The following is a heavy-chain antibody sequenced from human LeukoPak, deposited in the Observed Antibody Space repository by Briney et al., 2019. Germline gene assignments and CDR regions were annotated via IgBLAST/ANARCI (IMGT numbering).Heavy chain of an antibody. CDR1: GFTFTSYG. Sequence: GGSLRLSCAASGFTFTSYGMTWVRQAPGKGLEWVSSISHSSSYIYYADSVKGRFTISRDNAKNSLYLQMNSLRAEDTAVYYCARGGTAAAGTYFQHWGQGTLVTVSS. D-gene: IGHD6-13*01. V-gene: IGHV3-21*01. CDR3: ARGGTAAAGTYFQH. CDR2: ISHSSSYI. J-gene: IGHJ1*01.